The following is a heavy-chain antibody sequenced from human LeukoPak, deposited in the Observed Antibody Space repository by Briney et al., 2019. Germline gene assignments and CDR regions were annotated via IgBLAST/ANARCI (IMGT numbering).Heavy chain of an antibody. CDR1: GGTFSSYA. V-gene: IGHV1-69*13. CDR2: IIPIFGTA. CDR3: ARLPEYCSSTSCYRA. Sequence: SVKVSCKASGGTFSSYAISWVRQAPGQGLEWMGGIIPIFGTANYAQKFQCRVTITADESTSTAYMELSSLRSEDTAVYYCARLPEYCSSTSCYRAWGQGTLVTVSS. D-gene: IGHD2-2*02. J-gene: IGHJ5*02.